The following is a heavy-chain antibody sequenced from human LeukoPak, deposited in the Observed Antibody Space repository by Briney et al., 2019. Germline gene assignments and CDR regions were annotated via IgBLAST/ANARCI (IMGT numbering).Heavy chain of an antibody. V-gene: IGHV3-9*01. CDR2: ISWNSGSI. CDR1: GFTFDDYA. CDR3: AKDNCSSTSCSFDY. J-gene: IGHJ4*02. D-gene: IGHD2-2*01. Sequence: PGGSLRLSCAASGFTFDDYAMHWVRQAPGKGLEWVSGISWNSGSIGYADSVKGRFTISRDNAKNSLYLQMNSLRAEDTALYYCAKDNCSSTSCSFDYWGQGTLVTVSS.